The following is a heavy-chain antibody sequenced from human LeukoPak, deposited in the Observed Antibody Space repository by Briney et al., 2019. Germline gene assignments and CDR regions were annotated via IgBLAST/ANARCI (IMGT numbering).Heavy chain of an antibody. J-gene: IGHJ3*02. CDR3: ARDASRLGAFDI. CDR2: IYSGGST. CDR1: GFTFSSYA. Sequence: GGSLRLSCAASGFTFSSYAMSWVRQAPGKGLEWVSVIYSGGSTYYADSVKGRFTISRDNSKNTLYLQMNSLRAEGTAVYYCARDASRLGAFDIWGQGTMVTVSS. V-gene: IGHV3-66*01. D-gene: IGHD2/OR15-2a*01.